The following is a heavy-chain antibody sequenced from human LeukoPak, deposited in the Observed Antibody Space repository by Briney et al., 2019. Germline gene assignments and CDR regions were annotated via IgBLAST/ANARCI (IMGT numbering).Heavy chain of an antibody. V-gene: IGHV1-2*02. Sequence: ASVKVSCKASGYTFTGYYILWVRQAPGQGLEWMGWINPNSGGTNFAQQFQGRVTLTRDTSINTVYMELSRLRSDDSAVYYCARDQGDRGVLYYYYYYMDVWGKGTTVTVSS. J-gene: IGHJ6*03. CDR2: INPNSGGT. D-gene: IGHD3-10*01. CDR3: ARDQGDRGVLYYYYYYMDV. CDR1: GYTFTGYY.